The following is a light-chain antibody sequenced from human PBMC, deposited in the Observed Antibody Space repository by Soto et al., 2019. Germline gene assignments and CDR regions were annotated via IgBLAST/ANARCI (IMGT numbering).Light chain of an antibody. Sequence: QSALTQPASVSGSPGQSITISCTGTSRDVGGYNYVSWFQQHPGKAPKLMIYDVSTRPSGVSNRFSGSKSGHTASLTISGLQAEDEADYYCSSHTISTTLVFGGGTKLTVL. CDR1: SRDVGGYNY. CDR2: DVS. J-gene: IGLJ2*01. V-gene: IGLV2-14*01. CDR3: SSHTISTTLV.